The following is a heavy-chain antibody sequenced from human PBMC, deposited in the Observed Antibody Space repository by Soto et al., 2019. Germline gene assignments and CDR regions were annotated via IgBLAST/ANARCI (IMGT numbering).Heavy chain of an antibody. V-gene: IGHV4-34*01. CDR3: ASGGTAMVAYYFDY. D-gene: IGHD5-18*01. J-gene: IGHJ4*02. Sequence: QVQLQQWGAGLLKPSETLSLTCAVYGGSFSGYYWSWIRQPPGKGLEGIGEINHSGSTNYNPSLKSRVTISVDTFKNQFSLKLSSVTAADTAVYYCASGGTAMVAYYFDYWGQGTLVTVSS. CDR2: INHSGST. CDR1: GGSFSGYY.